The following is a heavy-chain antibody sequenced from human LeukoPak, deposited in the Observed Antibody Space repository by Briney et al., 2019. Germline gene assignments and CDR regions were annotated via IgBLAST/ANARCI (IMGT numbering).Heavy chain of an antibody. CDR2: IYSGGST. Sequence: PGGSLRLSCAASGLSFNNAWMTWVRQLPGQGLEWVSVIYSGGSTYYADSVKGRFTISRDNSKNTLYLQMNSLRAEDTAVYYCASIWFGEYYMDVWGKGTTVTISS. CDR1: GLSFNNAW. CDR3: ASIWFGEYYMDV. J-gene: IGHJ6*03. V-gene: IGHV3-66*01. D-gene: IGHD3-10*01.